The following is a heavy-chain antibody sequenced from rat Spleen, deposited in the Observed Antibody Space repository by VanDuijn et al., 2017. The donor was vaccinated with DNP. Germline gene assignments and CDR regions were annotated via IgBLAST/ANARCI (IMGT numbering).Heavy chain of an antibody. D-gene: IGHD1-4*01. V-gene: IGHV5-22*01. Sequence: VELVESGGGFVQPGRSLKLSCEASGFTFSDYYMAWVRQAPTKALEWVAYTNYAGGSTYNGDSVKGRFTISRDNAKSTLYLQINSLRSEDMATYYCARHVLPLRVWDYWGQGVMVTVSS. CDR1: GFTFSDYY. J-gene: IGHJ2*01. CDR2: TNYAGGST. CDR3: ARHVLPLRVWDY.